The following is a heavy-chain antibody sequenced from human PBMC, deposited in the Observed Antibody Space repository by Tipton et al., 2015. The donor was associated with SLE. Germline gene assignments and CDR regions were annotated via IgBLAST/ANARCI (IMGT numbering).Heavy chain of an antibody. V-gene: IGHV4-34*01. J-gene: IGHJ4*02. CDR2: INDSGST. CDR3: ARGPHSSSWFNY. D-gene: IGHD6-13*01. Sequence: TLSLTCAVYGGSFSGYFWIWIRQPPGKGLEWIGEINDSGSTNYNPSLKSRVTISVDTSKNQFSLKLSSVTAADTAVYYCARGPHSSSWFNYWGQGTLVTVSS. CDR1: GGSFSGYF.